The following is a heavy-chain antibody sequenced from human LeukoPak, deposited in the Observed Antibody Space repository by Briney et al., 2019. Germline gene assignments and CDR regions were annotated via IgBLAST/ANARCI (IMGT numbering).Heavy chain of an antibody. D-gene: IGHD5-24*01. CDR2: IITIFGIA. CDR3: AREEVEMATGGAFDI. Sequence: SVKVSCKASGGTFSSYAISWVRQAPGQGLEWMGRIITIFGIANYAQKFQGRVTITADKSTSTAYMELSSLRSEDTAVYYCAREEVEMATGGAFDIWGQGTMVTVSS. CDR1: GGTFSSYA. J-gene: IGHJ3*02. V-gene: IGHV1-69*04.